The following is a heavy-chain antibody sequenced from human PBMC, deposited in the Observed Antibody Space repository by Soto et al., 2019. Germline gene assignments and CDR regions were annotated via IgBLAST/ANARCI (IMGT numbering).Heavy chain of an antibody. J-gene: IGHJ6*02. CDR3: ARAGVLAQLVLSYYYYGMDV. CDR1: GGSFSGYY. CDR2: INHSGST. D-gene: IGHD6-6*01. V-gene: IGHV4-34*01. Sequence: PSETLSLTCAVYGGSFSGYYWSWIRQPPGKGLEWIGEINHSGSTNYNPSLKSRVTISVDTSKNQFSLKLSSVTAADTAVYYCARAGVLAQLVLSYYYYGMDVWGQGTTVTVSS.